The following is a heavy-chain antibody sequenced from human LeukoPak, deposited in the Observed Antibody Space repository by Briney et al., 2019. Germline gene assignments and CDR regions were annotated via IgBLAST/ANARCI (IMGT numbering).Heavy chain of an antibody. Sequence: PGGSPRLSCAASGFTFSSYAMSWVRQAPGKGLEWVSAISGSGGSTYYADSVKGRFTISRDNSKNTLYLQMNSLRAEDTAVYYCANVLRYGGPENAFDIWGQGTMVTVSS. J-gene: IGHJ3*02. CDR1: GFTFSSYA. D-gene: IGHD3-9*01. V-gene: IGHV3-23*01. CDR2: ISGSGGST. CDR3: ANVLRYGGPENAFDI.